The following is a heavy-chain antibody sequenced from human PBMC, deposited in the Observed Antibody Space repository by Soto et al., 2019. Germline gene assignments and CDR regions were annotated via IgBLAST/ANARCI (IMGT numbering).Heavy chain of an antibody. Sequence: ASVKVSCKASGYTFTSHAMHWVRQAPGQRLEWMGWINAGNGNTKYSQKFQGRVTITRDTSASTAYMELSSLRSEDTAVYYCARVFSGWSYYYYGMDVWGQGTTVTVSS. CDR1: GYTFTSHA. CDR3: ARVFSGWSYYYYGMDV. D-gene: IGHD6-19*01. V-gene: IGHV1-3*01. J-gene: IGHJ6*02. CDR2: INAGNGNT.